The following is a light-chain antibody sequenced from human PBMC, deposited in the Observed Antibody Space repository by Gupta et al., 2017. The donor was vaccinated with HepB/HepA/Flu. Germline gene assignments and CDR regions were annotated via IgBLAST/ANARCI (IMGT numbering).Light chain of an antibody. CDR1: NSNIRANY. V-gene: IGLV1-47*01. Sequence: QSVLTQPPSASGTPGQRVTISCSGSNSNIRANYVYWYQQLPGPAPKLLIYKNNRRPSGAPASFSASKYGTSAAIPTSGLRAEDEADYYCASSDDSRNSCVFGSGTNVTVL. J-gene: IGLJ1*01. CDR3: ASSDDSRNSCV. CDR2: KNN.